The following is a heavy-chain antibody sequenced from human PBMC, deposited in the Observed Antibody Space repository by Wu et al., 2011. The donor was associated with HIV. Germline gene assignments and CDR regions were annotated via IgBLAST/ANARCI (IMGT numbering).Heavy chain of an antibody. CDR1: GYTFTSYG. CDR2: ISAYNGNT. V-gene: IGHV1-18*01. Sequence: QVQLVQSGAEVKKPGASVKVSCKASGYTFTSYGISWVRQAPGQGLEWMGWISAYNGNTNYAQKLQGRVTMTTDTSTSTAYMELSRLRSDDTAVYYCARDPYSSSFYYYYFMDVWGKGTTVTVSS. J-gene: IGHJ6*03. D-gene: IGHD6-6*01. CDR3: ARDPYSSSFYYYYFMDV.